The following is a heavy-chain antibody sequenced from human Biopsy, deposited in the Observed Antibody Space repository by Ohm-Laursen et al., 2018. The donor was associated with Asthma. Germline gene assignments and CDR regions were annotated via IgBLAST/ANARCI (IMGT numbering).Heavy chain of an antibody. J-gene: IGHJ4*02. D-gene: IGHD3-22*01. CDR2: IYSGGTS. CDR1: GFAVSRDY. Sequence: LSLTCAASGFAVSRDYMFWVRQALGKGLEWVSVIYSGGTSHTADSVRGRFTISRDYSKNTLYLQMHSLRAEDTAVYYCARGDSSNWSHYYFDYWGQGTLVTVSS. V-gene: IGHV3-53*01. CDR3: ARGDSSNWSHYYFDY.